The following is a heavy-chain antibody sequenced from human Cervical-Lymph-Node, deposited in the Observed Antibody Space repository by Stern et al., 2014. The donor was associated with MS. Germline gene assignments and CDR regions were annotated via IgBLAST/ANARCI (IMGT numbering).Heavy chain of an antibody. J-gene: IGHJ4*02. CDR1: GFSLSTNGLG. CDR2: IYWDNDK. Sequence: QVTLRESGPTLVKPTQTLTLTCTFSGFSLSTNGLGVGWIRQPPGKALEWLAAIYWDNDKRYSASLKSRLTITKDTSRNQVVLTMTNMEPVDTGTYYCAQSASSWYTADHWGQGTLVTVSS. D-gene: IGHD6-13*01. V-gene: IGHV2-5*02. CDR3: AQSASSWYTADH.